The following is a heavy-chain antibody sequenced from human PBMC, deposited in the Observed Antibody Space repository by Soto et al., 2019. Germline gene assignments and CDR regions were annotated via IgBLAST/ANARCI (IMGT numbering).Heavy chain of an antibody. Sequence: QVQLVESGGGVVQPGRSLRLSCVASGFKFNNYGMHWVRQAPGKGLEWVAVIWNDGNGYYYANSVKGRFTISRDNSKNTLYLQMSSLRAEDTAVYYCARRQISPPTRGAASARGGMDVWGQGTTVTVSS. CDR1: GFKFNNYG. D-gene: IGHD6-13*01. V-gene: IGHV3-33*01. CDR2: IWNDGNGY. CDR3: ARRQISPPTRGAASARGGMDV. J-gene: IGHJ6*02.